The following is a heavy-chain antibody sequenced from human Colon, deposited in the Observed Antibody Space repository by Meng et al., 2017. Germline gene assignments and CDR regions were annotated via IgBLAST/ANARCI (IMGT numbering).Heavy chain of an antibody. D-gene: IGHD3-10*01. CDR1: GDSVSSNRAL. V-gene: IGHV6-1*01. CDR3: TTWYGEY. CDR2: TYYRSEWQN. J-gene: IGHJ4*02. Sequence: QVQLQQPGPGLVTPSQTLSRPCAISGDSVSSNRALWHWVRQSPSRGLEWLGQTYYRSEWQNHYGVSVKSRITINADTSRNHFSLHLNSVTPEDTAVYYCTTWYGEYWGQGTLVTVSS.